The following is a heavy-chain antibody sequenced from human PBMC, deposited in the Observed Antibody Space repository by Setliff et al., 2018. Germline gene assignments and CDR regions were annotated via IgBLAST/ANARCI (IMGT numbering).Heavy chain of an antibody. CDR2: ISTYNGKT. CDR3: TRGADYYDSSGYYFVY. V-gene: IGHV1-18*01. J-gene: IGHJ4*02. D-gene: IGHD3-22*01. Sequence: ASVKVSCKASGYTFTNYGISWVRQAPGQGLEWMGWISTYNGKTDYAQNLQGRVTMTIDTSTSTAYMELRSLRSDDTAVYYCTRGADYYDSSGYYFVYWGQGTLVTVSS. CDR1: GYTFTNYG.